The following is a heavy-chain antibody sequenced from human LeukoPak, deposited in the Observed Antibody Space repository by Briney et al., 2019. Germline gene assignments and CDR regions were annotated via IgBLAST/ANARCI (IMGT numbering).Heavy chain of an antibody. CDR2: IYGGGNI. J-gene: IGHJ4*02. CDR1: GFTFSSYW. D-gene: IGHD5-24*01. Sequence: PGGSLRLSCAASGFTFSSYWMSWVRQAPGKGLEWVSVIYGGGNIYYADSVEGRFTISRDNSKNTLYLQMNSLRAEDTAVYYCARGAGYNYPYYFDYWGQGTLVTVSS. CDR3: ARGAGYNYPYYFDY. V-gene: IGHV3-53*01.